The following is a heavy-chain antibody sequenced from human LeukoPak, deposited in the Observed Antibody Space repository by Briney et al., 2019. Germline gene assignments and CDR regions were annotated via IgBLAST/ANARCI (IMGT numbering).Heavy chain of an antibody. CDR3: ARDRKHDYVWGSYRQTIGGAFDI. J-gene: IGHJ3*02. Sequence: ASVKVSCKASGYTFTTYAMNWVRQAPGQGLEWMGWINTNTGNPTYARGFTGRFVFSLDTSVSTAYLQISSLKAEDTAVYYCARDRKHDYVWGSYRQTIGGAFDIWGQGTMVTVSS. D-gene: IGHD3-16*02. CDR2: INTNTGNP. CDR1: GYTFTTYA. V-gene: IGHV7-4-1*02.